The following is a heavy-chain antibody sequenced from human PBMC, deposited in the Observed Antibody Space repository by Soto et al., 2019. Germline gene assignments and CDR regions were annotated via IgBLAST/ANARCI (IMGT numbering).Heavy chain of an antibody. CDR3: ARGPRVVPAALYYFDY. Sequence: PGGSLRLSCAASGFTFSSYSMNWVRQAPGKGLEWVSSISSSSSYIYYADSVKGRFTISRDNAKNSLYLQMNSLRAEDTAVYYCARGPRVVPAALYYFDYWGQGTLVTVSS. CDR1: GFTFSSYS. D-gene: IGHD2-2*01. V-gene: IGHV3-21*01. CDR2: ISSSSSYI. J-gene: IGHJ4*02.